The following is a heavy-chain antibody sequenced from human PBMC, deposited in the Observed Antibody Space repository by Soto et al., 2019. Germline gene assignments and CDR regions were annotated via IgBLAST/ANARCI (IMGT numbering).Heavy chain of an antibody. CDR1: GGSISSGTYH. CDR2: IYYSGST. J-gene: IGHJ4*02. D-gene: IGHD3-22*01. V-gene: IGHV4-31*03. CDR3: AREMNYYDTSGDSYFDY. Sequence: SETLSLTCTVSGGSISSGTYHWTWIRQHPEKGLEWIGYIYYSGSTYYNPSLKSRVTISVDTSKNQFSLRLSSVTAADTAVYYCAREMNYYDTSGDSYFDYWGQGTLVTVSS.